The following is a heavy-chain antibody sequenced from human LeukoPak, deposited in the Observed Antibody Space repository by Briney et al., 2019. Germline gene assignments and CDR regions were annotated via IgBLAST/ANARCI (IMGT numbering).Heavy chain of an antibody. CDR1: GGSISSSSYY. CDR2: IYYSGST. D-gene: IGHD5-12*01. Sequence: SETLSLTCSVTGGSISSSSYYWGWIRQPPGKGLEWIGSIYYSGSTYNNPSLKSRVTISVDTSKNQFSLKLNSVTAADTAVYYCARDLWWLRKNWFDHWGQGTLVTVSS. CDR3: ARDLWWLRKNWFDH. J-gene: IGHJ5*02. V-gene: IGHV4-39*07.